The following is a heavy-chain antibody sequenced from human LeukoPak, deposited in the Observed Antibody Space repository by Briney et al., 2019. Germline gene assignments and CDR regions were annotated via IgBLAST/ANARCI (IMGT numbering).Heavy chain of an antibody. Sequence: PSETLSLTCAVYGGSFSGYYWSWIRQPPGKGLEWIGEINHSGSTNYNPSLKSRVTISVDTSKNQFSLKLSSVTAADTVVYYCARVSYGMDVWGQGTTVTVSS. J-gene: IGHJ6*02. CDR3: ARVSYGMDV. CDR1: GGSFSGYY. CDR2: INHSGST. V-gene: IGHV4-34*01.